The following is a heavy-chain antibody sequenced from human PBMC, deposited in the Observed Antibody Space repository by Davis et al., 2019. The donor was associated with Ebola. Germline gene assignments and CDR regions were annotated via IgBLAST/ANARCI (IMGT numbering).Heavy chain of an antibody. CDR1: GFTFTSYS. CDR2: ISSSSSSYI. V-gene: IGHV3-21*01. Sequence: GESLKISCAASGFTFTSYSMNWVRQAPGKGLEWVSSISSSSSSYIYYADSVKGRFTTSTDNAKSSLSLQMNSLRAEDTAMYYCARDPHLGSWYLPGDFDYWGQGTLVTVSS. D-gene: IGHD6-13*01. J-gene: IGHJ4*02. CDR3: ARDPHLGSWYLPGDFDY.